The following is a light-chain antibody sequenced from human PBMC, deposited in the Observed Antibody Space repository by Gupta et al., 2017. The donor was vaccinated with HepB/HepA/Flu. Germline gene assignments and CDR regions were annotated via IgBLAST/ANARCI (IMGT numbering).Light chain of an antibody. J-gene: IGKJ2*02. CDR1: QGISSA. CDR3: QRVNTFMCT. CDR2: DAS. V-gene: IGKV1-13*02. Sequence: GDRVTITCRTSQGISSALAWYQQRPGKAPRLLIYDASSLESGVPSRFSGSGSGTDFTLTISSLQPEDSATYYCQRVNTFMCTFGQGTKLEIK.